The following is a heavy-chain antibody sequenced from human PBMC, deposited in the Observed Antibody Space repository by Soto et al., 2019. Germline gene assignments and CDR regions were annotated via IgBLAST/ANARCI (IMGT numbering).Heavy chain of an antibody. CDR2: IYTSGST. V-gene: IGHV4-4*07. Sequence: PSETLSLTCTVSGGSISSYYWSWIRQPAGKGLEWIGRIYTSGSTNYNPSLKSRVTMSVDTSKNQFSLKLSSVTAADTAVYYCARGYYXGSGSYYLDYYYYGMDVWGQGTTVTVSS. CDR3: ARGYYXGSGSYYLDYYYYGMDV. J-gene: IGHJ6*02. D-gene: IGHD3-10*01. CDR1: GGSISSYY.